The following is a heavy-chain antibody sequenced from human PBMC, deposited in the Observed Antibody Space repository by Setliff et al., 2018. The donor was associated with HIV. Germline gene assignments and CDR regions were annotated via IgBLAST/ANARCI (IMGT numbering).Heavy chain of an antibody. J-gene: IGHJ4*02. Sequence: GGSLRLSCAASGFTFSSYAMSWVRQTPEKGLEWVSIITSGGSTYYADSVKGRFTISRDNSKNTLYLKMNSLRAEDTAVYYCARTEEWWRPFDYWGQGTLVTVSS. D-gene: IGHD2-8*01. CDR1: GFTFSSYA. V-gene: IGHV3-66*02. CDR3: ARTEEWWRPFDY. CDR2: ITSGGST.